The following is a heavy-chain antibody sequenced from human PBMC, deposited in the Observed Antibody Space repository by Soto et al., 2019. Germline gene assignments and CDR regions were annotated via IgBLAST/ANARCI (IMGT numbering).Heavy chain of an antibody. D-gene: IGHD3-10*01. V-gene: IGHV4-30-4*01. CDR2: IYYSGST. Sequence: QVQLQESGPGLVKPSQTLSLTCTVSGGSISSGDYYWSWIRQPPGKGLEWIGYIYYSGSTYYNPSLKSRVTISVDPSKNQFSLKLSSVTAADTAVYYCARESDYYGSSVDPWGQGTLVTVSS. CDR1: GGSISSGDYY. J-gene: IGHJ5*02. CDR3: ARESDYYGSSVDP.